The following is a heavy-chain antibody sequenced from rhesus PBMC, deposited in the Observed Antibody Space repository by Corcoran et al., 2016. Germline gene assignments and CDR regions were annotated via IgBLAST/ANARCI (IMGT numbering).Heavy chain of an antibody. CDR1: GGSISGNY. J-gene: IGHJ6*01. D-gene: IGHD2-15*01. V-gene: IGHV4-173*01. CDR3: ARGTGLYGLDS. Sequence: QLQLQESGPGLMKPSETLSLTCAVSGGSISGNYGSWIRQPPGKGLEWIGRISGSGGSTDHNPSLNSRVTISTDTSKNQFSLKLSSVTAADTAVYYCARGTGLYGLDSWGQGVVVTVSS. CDR2: ISGSGGST.